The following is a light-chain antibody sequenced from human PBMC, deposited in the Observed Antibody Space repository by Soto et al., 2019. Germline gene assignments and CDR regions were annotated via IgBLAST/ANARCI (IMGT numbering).Light chain of an antibody. CDR2: GAS. Sequence: EIVLMQSPGTLSLSPGERATLSCRATQSVSASYFAWYQQKPGQAPRLLVYGASSRATGIPDRFSGSESETDLTLTISRVEPEDFAVYYCQHHGSSPFTFGPGTRVDIK. J-gene: IGKJ3*01. CDR3: QHHGSSPFT. CDR1: QSVSASY. V-gene: IGKV3-20*01.